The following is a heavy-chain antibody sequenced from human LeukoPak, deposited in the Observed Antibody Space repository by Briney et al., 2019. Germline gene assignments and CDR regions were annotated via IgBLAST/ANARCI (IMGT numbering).Heavy chain of an antibody. CDR2: IYHSGIT. Sequence: SETLSLTCIVSGYSISSGYYWGWIRQPPGKGLEWIGNIYHSGITYYNLYNPSLKSRVIISVDTSKNQFSLKLSSVTAADTAVYYCARGSWQLAEEVYWGQGTLVTVSS. J-gene: IGHJ4*02. V-gene: IGHV4-38-2*02. D-gene: IGHD6-6*01. CDR1: GYSISSGYY. CDR3: ARGSWQLAEEVY.